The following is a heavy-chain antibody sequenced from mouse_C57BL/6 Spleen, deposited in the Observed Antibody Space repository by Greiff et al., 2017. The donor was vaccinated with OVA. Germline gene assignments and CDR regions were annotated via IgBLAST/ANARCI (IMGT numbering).Heavy chain of an antibody. CDR2: IWRGGST. Sequence: QVHVKQSGPGLVQPSQSLSITCTVSGFSFTSYGVHWVRQSPGKGLEWLGVIWRGGSTDYNAAFMSRLSITKDNSKSQVFCKMNSLQADDTAIYYCAILYDYDSGYYCDYWGQGTTLTVSS. J-gene: IGHJ2*01. D-gene: IGHD2-4*01. V-gene: IGHV2-5*01. CDR3: AILYDYDSGYYCDY. CDR1: GFSFTSYG.